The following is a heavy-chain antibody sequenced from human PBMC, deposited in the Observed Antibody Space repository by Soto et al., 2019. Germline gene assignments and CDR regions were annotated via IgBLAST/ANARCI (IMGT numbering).Heavy chain of an antibody. CDR1: GGSFSDFA. D-gene: IGHD4-4*01. CDR3: ARGGIIAVPAALSSYDDYTNYRFDS. Sequence: QVQLAQSGAEVRKPGSSVKVSCMASGGSFSDFAFSWVRQAPGQGLEWMGGIIPMFAATKYAQRFQGRVTITADASTRTDYLALSSLTSDDSAVYYCARGGIIAVPAALSSYDDYTNYRFDSWGQGTLVSVSS. CDR2: IIPMFAAT. V-gene: IGHV1-69*01. J-gene: IGHJ4*02.